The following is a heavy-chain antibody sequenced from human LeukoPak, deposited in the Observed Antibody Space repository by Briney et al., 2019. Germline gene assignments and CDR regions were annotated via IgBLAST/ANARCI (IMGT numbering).Heavy chain of an antibody. CDR1: GGSISSYY. V-gene: IGHV4-59*05. CDR3: ARQRIAAAGRPFFDY. Sequence: PSETLSLTCTVSGGSISSYYWSWIRQPPGKGLEWIGSIYYSGSTYYNPSLKSRVTISVDTSKNQFSLKLSSVTAADTAVYYCARQRIAAAGRPFFDYWGQGTLVTVSS. CDR2: IYYSGST. D-gene: IGHD6-13*01. J-gene: IGHJ4*02.